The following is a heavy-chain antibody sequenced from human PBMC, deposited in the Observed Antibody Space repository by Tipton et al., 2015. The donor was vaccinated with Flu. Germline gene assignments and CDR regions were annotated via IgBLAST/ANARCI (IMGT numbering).Heavy chain of an antibody. J-gene: IGHJ4*02. D-gene: IGHD3-10*01. CDR3: ARGGTYYYGSGSLDY. CDR1: GFTFSSYG. Sequence: SLRLSCAASGFTFSSYGMHWVRQAPGKGLEWVAVIWYDGSNKYYADSVKGRFTISRDNSKNTLYLQMNSLRAEDTAVYYCARGGTYYYGSGSLDYWGQGTLVTVSS. V-gene: IGHV3-33*01. CDR2: IWYDGSNK.